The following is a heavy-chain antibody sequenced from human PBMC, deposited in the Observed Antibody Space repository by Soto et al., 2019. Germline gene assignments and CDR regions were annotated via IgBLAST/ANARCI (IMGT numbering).Heavy chain of an antibody. J-gene: IGHJ3*02. Sequence: EVQMLESGGGLAQPGGSLRLSCAVSGFICSSYDMSWVRQAPGKGLEWVSTILVSGSTHYEDSVKGRFTISRDTSRNTVYLQMNSLTAGDTAVYYCAKATATGEGAFEIYGQGTMVTVSS. D-gene: IGHD2-8*02. CDR3: AKATATGEGAFEI. V-gene: IGHV3-23*01. CDR2: ILVSGST. CDR1: GFICSSYD.